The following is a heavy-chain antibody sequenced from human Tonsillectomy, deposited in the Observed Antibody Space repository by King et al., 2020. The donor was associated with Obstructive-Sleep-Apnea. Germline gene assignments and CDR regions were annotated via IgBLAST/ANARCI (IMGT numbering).Heavy chain of an antibody. J-gene: IGHJ6*02. CDR2: INTNTGNP. Sequence: VQLVESGSELKKPGASVKVSCKASGYTFSTYAMIWVRQAPGQGLEWMGWINTNTGNPTYAQGFTGRFVFSLDTYVSTAYLQISSLEAEDTAVYYCARDWHYYPLLYPSTSFYSGLDVWGQGTTVTVSS. CDR1: GYTFSTYA. CDR3: ARDWHYYPLLYPSTSFYSGLDV. D-gene: IGHD2-2*02. V-gene: IGHV7-4-1*02.